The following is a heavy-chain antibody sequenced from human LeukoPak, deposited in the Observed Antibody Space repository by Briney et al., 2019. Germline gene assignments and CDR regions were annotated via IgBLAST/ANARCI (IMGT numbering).Heavy chain of an antibody. Sequence: SETLSLTCTVSGGSTSSSNFYWGWIRQPPGMGLEWIGGIHYSGNTYYNPSLKSRVTISIDTSKNQFSLRLGSVTAADTAVYYCARLGAGPTYYDFWSGYSSFYFDYWGQGTLVTVSS. CDR1: GGSTSSSNFY. D-gene: IGHD3-3*01. CDR3: ARLGAGPTYYDFWSGYSSFYFDY. CDR2: IHYSGNT. V-gene: IGHV4-39*01. J-gene: IGHJ4*02.